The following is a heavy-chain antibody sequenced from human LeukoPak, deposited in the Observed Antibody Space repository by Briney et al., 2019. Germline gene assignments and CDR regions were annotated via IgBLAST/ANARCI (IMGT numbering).Heavy chain of an antibody. CDR2: ISTGGTII. CDR3: ARDYAGVCNGEICHSYGMDV. Sequence: GGSLRLSCAASGFTFSDYQMNWVRQAPGKGLEWVSYISTGGTIIYYADSVKGRFTISRGNAENSLYLQMSSLRAEDTAVYYCARDYAGVCNGEICHSYGMDVWGKGTSVTVSS. J-gene: IGHJ6*04. V-gene: IGHV3-48*03. CDR1: GFTFSDYQ. D-gene: IGHD2-8*01.